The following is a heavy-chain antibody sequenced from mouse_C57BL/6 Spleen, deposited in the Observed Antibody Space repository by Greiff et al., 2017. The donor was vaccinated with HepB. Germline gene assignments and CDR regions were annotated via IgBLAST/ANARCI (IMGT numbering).Heavy chain of an antibody. V-gene: IGHV1-18*01. D-gene: IGHD2-2*01. CDR2: INPNNGGT. CDR3: AREAYGYDGPNFDY. Sequence: EVQLQQSGPELVKPGASVKIPCKASGYTFTDYNMDWVKQSHGKSLEWIGDINPNNGGTIYNQKFKGKATLTVDKSSSTAYMELRSLTSEDTAVYYCAREAYGYDGPNFDYWGQGTTLTVSS. CDR1: GYTFTDYN. J-gene: IGHJ2*01.